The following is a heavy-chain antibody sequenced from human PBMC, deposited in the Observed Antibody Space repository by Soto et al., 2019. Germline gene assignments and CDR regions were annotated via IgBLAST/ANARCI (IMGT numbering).Heavy chain of an antibody. CDR3: ARSPDSSGYYEYYFDY. CDR1: GGTFSSYA. D-gene: IGHD3-22*01. CDR2: IIPIFGTA. V-gene: IGHV1-69*13. Sequence: SVKVSCKASGGTFSSYAISWVRQAPGQGLEWMGGIIPIFGTANYAQKFQGRVTITADESTSTAYMELSSLRSEDTAVYYCARSPDSSGYYEYYFDYWGQGXLVTVSS. J-gene: IGHJ4*02.